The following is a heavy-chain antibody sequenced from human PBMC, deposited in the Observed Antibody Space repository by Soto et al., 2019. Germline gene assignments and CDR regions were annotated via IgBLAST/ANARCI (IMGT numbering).Heavy chain of an antibody. CDR2: MNPNSGNT. CDR3: AAPRWFGELFDYYGMDV. D-gene: IGHD3-10*01. V-gene: IGHV1-8*01. J-gene: IGHJ6*02. CDR1: GYTFTSYD. Sequence: ASVKVSCKASGYTFTSYDINWVRQATGQGLEWMGWMNPNSGNTGYAQKFQGRVTMTRNTSISTAYMELSSLRSEDTAVYYCAAPRWFGELFDYYGMDVWGQGTTVTVSS.